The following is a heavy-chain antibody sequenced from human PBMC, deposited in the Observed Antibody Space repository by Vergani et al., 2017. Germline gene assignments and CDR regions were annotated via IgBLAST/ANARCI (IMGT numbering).Heavy chain of an antibody. D-gene: IGHD2-15*01. Sequence: QVQLVQSGAEVKKPGASVKVSCKASGYTFTGYYMHWVRQAPGQGLEWMGWINPNSGGTNYAQKFQGRVTMTRDTSISTAYMELSSLRSEDTAVYYCAREAVVVAASPYFDYWGQGTLVTVSS. CDR3: AREAVVVAASPYFDY. CDR2: INPNSGGT. CDR1: GYTFTGYY. V-gene: IGHV1-2*02. J-gene: IGHJ4*02.